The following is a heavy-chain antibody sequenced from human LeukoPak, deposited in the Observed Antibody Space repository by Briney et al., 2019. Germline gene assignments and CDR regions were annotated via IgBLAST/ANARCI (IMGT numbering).Heavy chain of an antibody. CDR3: ARGPLYYYDSSGYYCYYFDY. CDR1: GGSISSSSYY. Sequence: SETLSLTCTVSGGSISSSSYYWGWIRQPPGKGLEWIGSIYYSGSTYYNPSPKSRVTISVDTSKNQFSLKLSSVTAADTAVYYCARGPLYYYDSSGYYCYYFDYWGQGTLITVSS. D-gene: IGHD3-22*01. J-gene: IGHJ4*02. V-gene: IGHV4-39*07. CDR2: IYYSGST.